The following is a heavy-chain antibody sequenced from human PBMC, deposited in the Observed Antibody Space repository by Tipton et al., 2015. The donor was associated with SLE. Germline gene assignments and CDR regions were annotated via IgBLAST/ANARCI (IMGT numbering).Heavy chain of an antibody. CDR1: GFTFSSYE. CDR3: AKDQGSGSSEEDAFDI. J-gene: IGHJ3*02. V-gene: IGHV3-48*03. Sequence: SLRLSCAASGFTFSSYEMNWVRQAPGKGLEWVSYISSSGSTIYYADSVKGRFTISRDNAKNSLYLQMNSLRAEDTAVYYCAKDQGSGSSEEDAFDIWGQGTMVTVSS. D-gene: IGHD1-26*01. CDR2: ISSSGSTI.